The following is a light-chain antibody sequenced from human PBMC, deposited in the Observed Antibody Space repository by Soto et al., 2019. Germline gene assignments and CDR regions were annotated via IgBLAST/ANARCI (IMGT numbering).Light chain of an antibody. V-gene: IGKV3-11*01. Sequence: EVLLTQSPATLSFTPGESATLSCRASQPINTYLGWYQQKSGQSPRLLIYDASNRAADIPARFSASGFGTDFTLTISSLKPEDFGTYYCHHRSNWHPEDTFGQGTKLEI. J-gene: IGKJ2*01. CDR3: HHRSNWHPEDT. CDR2: DAS. CDR1: QPINTY.